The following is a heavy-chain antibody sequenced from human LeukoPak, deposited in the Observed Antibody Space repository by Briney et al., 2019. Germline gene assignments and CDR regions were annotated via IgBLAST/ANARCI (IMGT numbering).Heavy chain of an antibody. CDR1: GFTFSSYA. V-gene: IGHV3-23*01. CDR3: AKWDDYCGGDCYSGLFDY. CDR2: ISGSGGST. Sequence: GGSLRLSCAASGFTFSSYAMSWVRQAPGKGLEWVSGISGSGGSTYYADSVKGRFTISRDNSKNTLYLQMNSLRAEDTAVYYCAKWDDYCGGDCYSGLFDYWGQGTLVTVSS. D-gene: IGHD2-21*02. J-gene: IGHJ4*02.